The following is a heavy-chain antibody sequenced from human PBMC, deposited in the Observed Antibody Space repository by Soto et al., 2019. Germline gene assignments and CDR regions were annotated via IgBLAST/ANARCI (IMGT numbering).Heavy chain of an antibody. CDR2: ITASGRST. D-gene: IGHD3-16*02. J-gene: IGHJ4*02. V-gene: IGHV3-23*01. Sequence: EVQLLESGGGLAQPGGSLRLSCAASGFTFSNYAMSWVRQAPGKGLEWVSAITASGRSTYYADSVKGRFTISRDNSKNALYLQMNSLRAEDTAVYYCAKHIIITCGGVIAPTTCYFDDWGQGTLVTVSS. CDR3: AKHIIITCGGVIAPTTCYFDD. CDR1: GFTFSNYA.